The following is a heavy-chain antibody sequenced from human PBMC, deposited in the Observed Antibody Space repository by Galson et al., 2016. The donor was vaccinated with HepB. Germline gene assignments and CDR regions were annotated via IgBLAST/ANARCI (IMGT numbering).Heavy chain of an antibody. D-gene: IGHD4-11*01. CDR2: INWNSDSI. Sequence: SLRLSCAASGFSFAESAMHWVRQAPGKGLEWVSGINWNSDSIVYADSVKGRFTISRDNAKNSLYLEMNSLRPEDTALYYCATVTIYYYGIDVWGQGTTVTVSS. V-gene: IGHV3-9*01. J-gene: IGHJ6*02. CDR3: ATVTIYYYGIDV. CDR1: GFSFAESA.